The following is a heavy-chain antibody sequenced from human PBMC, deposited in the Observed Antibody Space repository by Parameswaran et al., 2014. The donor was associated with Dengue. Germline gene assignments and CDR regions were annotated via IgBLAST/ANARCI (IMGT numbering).Heavy chain of an antibody. CDR2: INHSGST. D-gene: IGHD6-19*01. J-gene: IGHJ6*04. CDR3: ARAVAGYYYYYGMDV. Sequence: VRQAPGKGLEWIGEINHSGSTNYNPSLKSRVTISVDTSKNQFSLKLSSVTAADTAVYYCARAVAGYYYYYGMDVWARTTVT. V-gene: IGHV4-34*01.